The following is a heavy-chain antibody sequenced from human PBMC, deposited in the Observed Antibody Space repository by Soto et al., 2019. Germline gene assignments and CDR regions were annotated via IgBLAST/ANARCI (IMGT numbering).Heavy chain of an antibody. CDR3: AKGSAVTRMWYFDL. J-gene: IGHJ2*01. CDR1: GFTFSNAW. Sequence: PGGSLRLSCAASGFTFSNAWMNWVRQAPGKGLEWVGLIKSKTDGGTTDYAAPVKGRFTISRDDSKNTLYLQMNSLKTEDAAVYYCAKGSAVTRMWYFDLWGSGTLVTVSS. CDR2: IKSKTDGGTT. V-gene: IGHV3-15*07. D-gene: IGHD4-17*01.